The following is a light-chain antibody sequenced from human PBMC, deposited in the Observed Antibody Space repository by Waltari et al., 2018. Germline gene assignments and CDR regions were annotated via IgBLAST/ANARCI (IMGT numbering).Light chain of an antibody. V-gene: IGLV2-23*01. CDR1: RSTIGSYDL. CDR3: CSYAGDNTFL. Sequence: QSALTQPASVSGSPGQSITISCTGTRSTIGSYDLISWYQQRPGKAPKLIIYEATKRSSGVSDRFSASTSGNTASLTISGLLPEDESDYYCCSYAGDNTFLFGSGTKVTV. CDR2: EAT. J-gene: IGLJ1*01.